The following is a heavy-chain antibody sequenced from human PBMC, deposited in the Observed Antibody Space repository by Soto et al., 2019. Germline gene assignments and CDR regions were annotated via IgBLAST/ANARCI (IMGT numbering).Heavy chain of an antibody. J-gene: IGHJ6*02. Sequence: SVKVSCKASGGTFSSYAISWVRQAPGQGLEWMGGIIPIFGTANYAQKFQGRVTITADESTSTAYMELSSLRSEDTAVYYCARKEDYYESQYGMDVWGQGTTVIVSS. V-gene: IGHV1-69*13. CDR1: GGTFSSYA. D-gene: IGHD3-22*01. CDR2: IIPIFGTA. CDR3: ARKEDYYESQYGMDV.